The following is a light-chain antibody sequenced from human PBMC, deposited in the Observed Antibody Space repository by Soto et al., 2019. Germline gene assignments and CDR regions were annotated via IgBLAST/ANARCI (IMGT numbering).Light chain of an antibody. CDR2: AAS. Sequence: AIQMTQSPSSLSASVGDRVNITCRTSQGIRNVLGRFQQKPGKAPKLLINAASNLQSGVPSRFSGSGSGTDFTLTISSLQPEDFATYYCLQDYNYPRTFGQGTKVEIK. J-gene: IGKJ1*01. CDR1: QGIRNV. CDR3: LQDYNYPRT. V-gene: IGKV1-6*01.